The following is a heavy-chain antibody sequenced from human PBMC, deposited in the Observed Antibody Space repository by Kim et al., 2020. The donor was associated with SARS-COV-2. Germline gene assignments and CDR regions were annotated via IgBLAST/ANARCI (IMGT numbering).Heavy chain of an antibody. CDR1: GFTFSSFA. Sequence: GGSLRLSCATSGFTFSSFAMHWVRQAPGKGLEWVSAISGSGSSPYYAASVEARFNISRDNSKNMVYLQMNRLRDEDTAGYYCAKDLCLLPNRFDPWGQGTLVTVPS. D-gene: IGHD3-16*01. CDR3: AKDLCLLPNRFDP. J-gene: IGHJ5*02. CDR2: ISGSGSSP. V-gene: IGHV3-23*01.